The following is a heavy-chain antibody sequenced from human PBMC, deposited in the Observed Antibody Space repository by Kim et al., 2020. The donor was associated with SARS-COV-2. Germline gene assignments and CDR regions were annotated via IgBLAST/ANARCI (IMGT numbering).Heavy chain of an antibody. CDR2: IIPTFGTA. CDR1: GGTFSSYA. V-gene: IGHV1-69*06. D-gene: IGHD2-21*02. Sequence: SVKVSCKASGGTFSSYAISWVRQAPAQGLEWMGGIIPTFGTANYAQKFQGRVTITADKSTSPAYMELSSLRSEDTAVYYCARGSGDGDVSSYWGQGTLVTVSS. CDR3: ARGSGDGDVSSY. J-gene: IGHJ4*02.